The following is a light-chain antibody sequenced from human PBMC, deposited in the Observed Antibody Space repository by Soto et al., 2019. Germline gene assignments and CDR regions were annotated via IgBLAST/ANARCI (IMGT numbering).Light chain of an antibody. V-gene: IGLV1-44*01. CDR3: AAWDDSRHGWV. J-gene: IGLJ3*02. Sequence: QSVLTQPPSASGTPGQRVTISCSGSRSNIGDNSVNWYQQLPGTAPKVLIYSNNQRPSGVPDRFSGSKSGTSASLAISRLQSEDEADYYCAAWDDSRHGWVFGGGTKLTVL. CDR1: RSNIGDNS. CDR2: SNN.